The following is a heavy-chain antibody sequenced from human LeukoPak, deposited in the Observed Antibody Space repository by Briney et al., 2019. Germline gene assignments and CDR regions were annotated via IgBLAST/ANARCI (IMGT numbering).Heavy chain of an antibody. CDR2: INHSGVT. CDR3: ARRSYHGPESYPRS. CDR1: GGSFSGYY. D-gene: IGHD3-10*01. J-gene: IGHJ4*02. Sequence: PSGTLSLTCAVYGGSFSGYYGCWVRQPPGKGREWLGEINHSGVTSYNPSLKSRVTMSVDTSKNQISLKLTSVTAADTAFYYCARRSYHGPESYPRSWGQGTLVTVSS. V-gene: IGHV4-34*01.